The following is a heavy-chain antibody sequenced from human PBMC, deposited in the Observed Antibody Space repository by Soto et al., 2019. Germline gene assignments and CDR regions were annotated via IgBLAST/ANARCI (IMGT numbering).Heavy chain of an antibody. V-gene: IGHV1-8*01. CDR1: GYTFTSYD. J-gene: IGHJ4*02. D-gene: IGHD6-13*01. CDR3: ASSYGTSWYGDY. Sequence: ASVKVSCKASGYTFTSYDINWVRQATGQGLEWMGWMNPNSGNTGYAQKFQGRVTITRDTSISTAYMELSSLRSEDTALYYCASSYGTSWYGDYWGQGTLVTVSS. CDR2: MNPNSGNT.